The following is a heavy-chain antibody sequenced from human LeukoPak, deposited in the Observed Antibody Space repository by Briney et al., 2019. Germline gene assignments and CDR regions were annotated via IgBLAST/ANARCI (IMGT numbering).Heavy chain of an antibody. CDR1: GYSFTSYW. Sequence: GGALEISWKGSGYSFTSYWIGWVRQMPGKGLEWMGIIYPDDSDTRYSPSFQGQVTISADKSISTAHLQWSSLKASDTAIYYCARRTFGDYYFDYWGQGTLVTVSS. J-gene: IGHJ4*02. CDR3: ARRTFGDYYFDY. CDR2: IYPDDSDT. D-gene: IGHD4-17*01. V-gene: IGHV5-51*01.